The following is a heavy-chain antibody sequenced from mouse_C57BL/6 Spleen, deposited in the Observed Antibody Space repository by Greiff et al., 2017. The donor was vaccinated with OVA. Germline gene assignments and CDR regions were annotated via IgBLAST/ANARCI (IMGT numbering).Heavy chain of an antibody. D-gene: IGHD4-1*01. CDR2: INPSTGGT. Sequence: EVQLQQSGPELVKPGASVKISCKASGYSFTGYYMNWVKQSPEKSLEWIGEINPSTGGTTYNQKFKAKATLTVDKSSSTAYMQLKSLTSEDSAVYYCARPLGRGYFDVWGTGTTVTVSS. V-gene: IGHV1-42*01. J-gene: IGHJ1*03. CDR1: GYSFTGYY. CDR3: ARPLGRGYFDV.